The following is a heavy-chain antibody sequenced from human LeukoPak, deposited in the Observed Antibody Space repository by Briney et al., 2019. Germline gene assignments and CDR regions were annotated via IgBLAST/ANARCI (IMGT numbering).Heavy chain of an antibody. V-gene: IGHV3-23*01. D-gene: IGHD1-1*01. Sequence: GGSLRLSCAASGFTFSSIAMTWVRQAPGTGLEWVSSIRSNGDTTYNADSVKGRFTISRDNSKNTLYLQMNSPRVEDTAIYYCAKGQELDDGVFDSWGQGTLVTVSS. CDR1: GFTFSSIA. CDR2: IRSNGDTT. CDR3: AKGQELDDGVFDS. J-gene: IGHJ4*02.